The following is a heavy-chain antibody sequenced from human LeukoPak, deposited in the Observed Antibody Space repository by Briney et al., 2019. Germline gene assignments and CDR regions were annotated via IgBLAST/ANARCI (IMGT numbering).Heavy chain of an antibody. CDR1: GGSISSYY. CDR3: AKDLSSGTGRGFDY. V-gene: IGHV4-59*01. Sequence: SETLSLTCTVSGGSISSYYWSWIRQPPGKGLEWIGYIYYSGSTNYNPSLKSRVTISVDTSKNQFSLKLSSVTAADTALYYCAKDLSSGTGRGFDYWGQGTLVTVSS. D-gene: IGHD3/OR15-3a*01. CDR2: IYYSGST. J-gene: IGHJ4*02.